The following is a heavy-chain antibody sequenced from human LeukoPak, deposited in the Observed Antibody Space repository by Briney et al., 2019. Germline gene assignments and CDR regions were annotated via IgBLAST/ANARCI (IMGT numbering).Heavy chain of an antibody. V-gene: IGHV7-4-1*02. CDR1: GGTFSSYA. Sequence: ASVKVSCKASGGTFSSYAMNWVRQAPGQGLEWMGWINTNTGNPTYAQGFTGRFVFSLDTSVSTAYLQISSLKAEDTAVYYCARSPGIAARRMRWFDPWGQGTLVTVSS. D-gene: IGHD6-6*01. CDR3: ARSPGIAARRMRWFDP. J-gene: IGHJ5*02. CDR2: INTNTGNP.